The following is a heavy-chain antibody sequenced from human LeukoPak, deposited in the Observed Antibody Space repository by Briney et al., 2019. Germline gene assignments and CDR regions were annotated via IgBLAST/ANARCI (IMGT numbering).Heavy chain of an antibody. J-gene: IGHJ4*02. CDR2: ISGSGGST. CDR1: GFTFSSYA. V-gene: IGHV3-23*01. D-gene: IGHD2-21*02. CDR3: AKDQNIVVVTTIRARPLYYFDY. Sequence: PGGSLRLSCAASGFTFSSYAMSWVRQAPGKGLEWVSAISGSGGSTYYADSVKGRFTISRDNSKNTLYLQMNSLRAEDTAVYYCAKDQNIVVVTTIRARPLYYFDYWGQGTLVTVSS.